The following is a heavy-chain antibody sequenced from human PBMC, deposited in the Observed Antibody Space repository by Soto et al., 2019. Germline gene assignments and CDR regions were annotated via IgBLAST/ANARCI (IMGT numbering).Heavy chain of an antibody. Sequence: EVQLVESGGGLVQPGGSLRLSCAASGFTFSSYWMHWVRQAPGKGLVWVSRINSNGSSTSYADSVKGRFTSSRANAKNTLYMQMNSLRAEDTAVYYCVRTSLVVAAATREDYWGQGTLVTVSS. J-gene: IGHJ4*02. V-gene: IGHV3-74*01. CDR1: GFTFSSYW. D-gene: IGHD2-15*01. CDR3: VRTSLVVAAATREDY. CDR2: INSNGSST.